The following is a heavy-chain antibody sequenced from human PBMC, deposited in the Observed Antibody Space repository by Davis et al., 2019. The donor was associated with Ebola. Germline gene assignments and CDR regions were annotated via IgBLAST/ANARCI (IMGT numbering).Heavy chain of an antibody. CDR3: VRGPQLERRGTYYYYGMDA. V-gene: IGHV3-7*01. CDR1: GFTFSTYS. J-gene: IGHJ6*02. CDR2: IKDDESEK. Sequence: PGGSLRLSCAASGFTFSTYSMSWVRQAPGKGLEWVANIKDDESEKYHVDSVRGRFTVSRDNAKNSLYLQMSSLRAEDTAVYYGVRGPQLERRGTYYYYGMDAWGQGTTVTVSS. D-gene: IGHD1-1*01.